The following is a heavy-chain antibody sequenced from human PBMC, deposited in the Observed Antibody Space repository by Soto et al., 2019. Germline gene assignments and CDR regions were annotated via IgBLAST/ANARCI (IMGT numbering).Heavy chain of an antibody. CDR1: GFTYESYA. V-gene: IGHV3-23*01. Sequence: EVQLLESGGGLVQPGGSLRLSCAASGFTYESYAMSWVRQAPGKGLEWVSGINSGGTVAHYADSVKGRFAISRDNSKNTLSLEMNSLRVDDTGPYYCAISTGGFGGLFVVPSDYWGQGTLVTVSS. D-gene: IGHD3-16*01. CDR2: INSGGTVA. J-gene: IGHJ4*02. CDR3: AISTGGFGGLFVVPSDY.